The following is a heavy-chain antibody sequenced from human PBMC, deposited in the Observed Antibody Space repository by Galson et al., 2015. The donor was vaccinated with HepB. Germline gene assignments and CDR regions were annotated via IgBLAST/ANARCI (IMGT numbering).Heavy chain of an antibody. D-gene: IGHD6-13*01. J-gene: IGHJ6*02. Sequence: SLRLSCAASGFTFSSYGMHWVRQAPGKGLEWVAVIWYDGSNKYYADSVKGRFTISRDNSKNTLYLQMNGLRAEDTAVYYCARGIAAAGTYFYYYYYGMDVWGQGTTVTVSS. CDR3: ARGIAAAGTYFYYYYYGMDV. V-gene: IGHV3-33*01. CDR1: GFTFSSYG. CDR2: IWYDGSNK.